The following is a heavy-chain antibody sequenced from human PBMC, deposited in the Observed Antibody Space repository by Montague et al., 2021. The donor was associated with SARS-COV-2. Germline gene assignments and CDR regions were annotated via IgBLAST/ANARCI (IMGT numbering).Heavy chain of an antibody. Sequence: SLRLSCAGSGFIFSTYAMHWVRQAPGKGLEWVAVISYDGSNKYYSDSVKGRFTISRDNAKGTLYLQMDSLRVEDTAMYFCTNALNVVDNLWGQGILVAVSS. J-gene: IGHJ4*01. CDR2: ISYDGSNK. D-gene: IGHD1-14*01. CDR1: GFIFSTYA. CDR3: TNALNVVDNL. V-gene: IGHV3-30*04.